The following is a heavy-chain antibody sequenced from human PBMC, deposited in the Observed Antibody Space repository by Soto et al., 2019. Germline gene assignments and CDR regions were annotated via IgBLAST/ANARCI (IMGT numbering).Heavy chain of an antibody. Sequence: ASVKVACKASGYTFTSYGISWVRQAPGQGLEWMGWISAYNGNTNYAQKLQGRVTMTTDTSTSTAYMELRSLRSDDTAVYYCARDRIAVAGFAFDIWGQGTMVTVSS. CDR2: ISAYNGNT. V-gene: IGHV1-18*01. J-gene: IGHJ3*02. D-gene: IGHD6-19*01. CDR1: GYTFTSYG. CDR3: ARDRIAVAGFAFDI.